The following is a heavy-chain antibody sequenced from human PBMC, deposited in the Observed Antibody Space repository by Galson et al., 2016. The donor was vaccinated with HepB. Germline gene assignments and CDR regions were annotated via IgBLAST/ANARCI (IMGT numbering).Heavy chain of an antibody. CDR3: AGVNRWGGLVDALWY. D-gene: IGHD2-8*01. Sequence: SVKVSCKASGYTFTSYALHWVRQAPGQSLEWMGWISAGNGNTKYSHSFQGRVTITRDTSATIAYMELSSLRSEDTAVYYCAGVNRWGGLVDALWYWGQGTLVTVSS. CDR2: ISAGNGNT. CDR1: GYTFTSYA. J-gene: IGHJ4*02. V-gene: IGHV1-3*01.